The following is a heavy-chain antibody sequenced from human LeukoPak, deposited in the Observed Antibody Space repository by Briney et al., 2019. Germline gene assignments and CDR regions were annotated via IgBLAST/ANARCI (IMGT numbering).Heavy chain of an antibody. J-gene: IGHJ3*02. CDR1: GGSLSSYY. CDR3: ARGYAFDI. CDR2: IYYSGST. V-gene: IGHV4-59*01. Sequence: SETLSLTCTLSGGSLSSYYWSWVRQPPGKGLEWIGYIYYSGSTNYNPSLKSRVTISVDTSKNQFSLKLSSVTAADTAVYYCARGYAFDIWGQGTMVTVSS.